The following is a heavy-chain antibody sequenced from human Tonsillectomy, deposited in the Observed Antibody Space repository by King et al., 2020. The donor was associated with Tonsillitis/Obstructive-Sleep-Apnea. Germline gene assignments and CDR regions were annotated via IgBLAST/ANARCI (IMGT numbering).Heavy chain of an antibody. CDR2: IYYSGST. CDR1: GGSISSGGYY. J-gene: IGHJ5*02. CDR3: ASTPGRWASGLFTEQTQNWFDP. D-gene: IGHD3-16*01. Sequence: QLQESGPGLVKPSQTLSLTCTVSGGSISSGGYYWSWIRQHPGKGLEWIGYIYYSGSTYYNPSLKSRVTISVDTSKNQFSLKLSSVTAADTAVYYCASTPGRWASGLFTEQTQNWFDPCGQGTLVTVSS. V-gene: IGHV4-31*03.